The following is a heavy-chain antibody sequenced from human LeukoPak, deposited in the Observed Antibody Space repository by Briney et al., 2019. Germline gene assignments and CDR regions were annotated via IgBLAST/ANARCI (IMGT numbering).Heavy chain of an antibody. CDR1: GFTFDDYA. CDR2: ISWNSGSI. CDR3: AKDIPDGSSWYDPRGADY. V-gene: IGHV3-9*01. Sequence: GGSLRLSCAASGFTFDDYAMHWVRQAPGKGLEWVSGISWNSGSIGYADSVKGRFTISRDNAKNSLYLQMNSLRAEDTALYYCAKDIPDGSSWYDPRGADYWGQGTLVTVSS. J-gene: IGHJ4*02. D-gene: IGHD6-13*01.